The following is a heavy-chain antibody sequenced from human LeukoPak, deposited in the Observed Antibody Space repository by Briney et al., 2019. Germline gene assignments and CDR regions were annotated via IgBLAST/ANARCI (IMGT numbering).Heavy chain of an antibody. V-gene: IGHV3-30-3*01. J-gene: IGHJ3*02. Sequence: PGTSLKLSCAASEFTSSTSSMHWVRQAPGKGLEWVALISYDGSNKLYADSVKGRFTISRDNSKNTLYLQMNSLRVDDTAVYYCASGGGAIGSGYAFDMWGQGTLVTVSS. CDR3: ASGGGAIGSGYAFDM. CDR2: ISYDGSNK. CDR1: EFTSSTSS. D-gene: IGHD3-10*01.